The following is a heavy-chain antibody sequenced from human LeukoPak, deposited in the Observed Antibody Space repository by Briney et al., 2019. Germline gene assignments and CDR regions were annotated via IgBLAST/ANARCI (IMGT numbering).Heavy chain of an antibody. D-gene: IGHD3-3*02. CDR1: GFTFSSYG. CDR3: ARDNIFGVVIPYDY. J-gene: IGHJ4*02. CDR2: ISSSSSTI. V-gene: IGHV3-48*01. Sequence: GRSLRLSCAASGFTFSSYGMHWVRQAPGKGLEWVSYISSSSSTIYYADSVKGRFTISRDNAKNSLYLQMNSLRAEDTAVYYCARDNIFGVVIPYDYWGQGTLVTVSS.